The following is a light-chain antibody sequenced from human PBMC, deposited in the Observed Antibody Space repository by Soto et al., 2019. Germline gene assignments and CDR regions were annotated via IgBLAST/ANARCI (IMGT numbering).Light chain of an antibody. CDR2: EVN. J-gene: IGLJ1*01. CDR1: SSDVGGYNY. Sequence: QSALTQPASVSGSPGQSITISCTGTSSDVGGYNYVSWYQHHPGKAPQLMIYEVNNRPSGVSNRFSGSKSGNTASLTISGLQAEDEADYYCSSYTSSSTYVSGSGTKVTVL. CDR3: SSYTSSSTYV. V-gene: IGLV2-14*01.